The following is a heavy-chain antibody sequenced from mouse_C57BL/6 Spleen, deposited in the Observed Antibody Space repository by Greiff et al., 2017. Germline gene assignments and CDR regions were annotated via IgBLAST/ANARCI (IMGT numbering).Heavy chain of an antibody. V-gene: IGHV1-82*01. CDR1: GYAFSSSW. Sequence: VQLQQSGPELVKPGASVKISCKASGYAFSSSWMNWVKQRPGKGLEWIGRIYPGDGDTNYNGKFKGKATLTADKSSSTAYMQLSSLTSEDSAVYCCARDYYGSSVDYWGQGTTLTVSS. J-gene: IGHJ2*01. CDR2: IYPGDGDT. CDR3: ARDYYGSSVDY. D-gene: IGHD1-1*01.